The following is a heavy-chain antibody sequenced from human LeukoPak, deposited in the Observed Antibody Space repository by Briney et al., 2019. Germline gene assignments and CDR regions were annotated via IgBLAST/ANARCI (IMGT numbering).Heavy chain of an antibody. V-gene: IGHV7-4-1*02. J-gene: IGHJ4*02. CDR1: GYTFTSYA. CDR2: INTNTGNP. D-gene: IGHD3-16*02. CDR3: ARLGITFGGVIVRHPDY. Sequence: GASVKVSCKASGYTFTSYAMNWVRQAPGQGLEWMGWINTNTGNPTYAQGFTGRFVFSLDTSVSTAYLQISSLKAEDTAVYYCARLGITFGGVIVRHPDYWGQGTLVTVSS.